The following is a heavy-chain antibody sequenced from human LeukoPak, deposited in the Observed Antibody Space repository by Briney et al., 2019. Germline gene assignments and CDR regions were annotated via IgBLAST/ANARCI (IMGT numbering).Heavy chain of an antibody. D-gene: IGHD1-26*01. CDR3: ARRGFGSYSY. J-gene: IGHJ4*02. CDR1: GGSISSSRDY. CDR2: IYYSGTT. V-gene: IGHV4-39*01. Sequence: SETLSLTCTVSGGSISSSRDYWGWIRQPPGKGLEWIASIYYSGTTYYNPSLESRVTISVDTSKNQFSLKLTSVTAADTAVYYCARRGFGSYSYWGQGTLVTVSS.